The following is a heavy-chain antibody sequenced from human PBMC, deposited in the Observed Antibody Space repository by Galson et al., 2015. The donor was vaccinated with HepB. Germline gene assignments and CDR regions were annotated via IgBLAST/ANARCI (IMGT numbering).Heavy chain of an antibody. CDR1: GFAFDTHA. J-gene: IGHJ5*01. CDR2: ISGNGDST. CDR3: AKGYGLFDS. V-gene: IGHV3-23*01. Sequence: SLRLSCAASGFAFDTHAMSLVRQAPGRGLEWISGISGNGDSTFYADSVKGRFTVSRDNSNNMLYLQMNSLRAEDAGLYFCAKGYGLFDSWGQGILVTVSS. D-gene: IGHD5-18*01.